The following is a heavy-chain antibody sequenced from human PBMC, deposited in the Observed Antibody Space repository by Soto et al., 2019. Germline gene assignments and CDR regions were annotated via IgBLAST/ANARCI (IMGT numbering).Heavy chain of an antibody. CDR1: GGTFSSYA. D-gene: IGHD3-22*01. CDR2: IIPIFGTA. J-gene: IGHJ5*02. V-gene: IGHV1-69*01. Sequence: QVQLVQSGAEVKKPGSSVKVSCKASGGTFSSYAISWVRQAPGQGLEWMGGIIPIFGTANYAQKFQGRVTITADESTSTAYMELSSLRSEDTAVYYCARDSRYYDSSGSYQFDPWGQGTLVTVSS. CDR3: ARDSRYYDSSGSYQFDP.